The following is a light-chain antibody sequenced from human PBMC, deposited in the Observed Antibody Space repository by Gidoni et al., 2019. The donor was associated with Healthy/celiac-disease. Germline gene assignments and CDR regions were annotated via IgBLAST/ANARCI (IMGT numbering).Light chain of an antibody. CDR1: QSRVYSDGNTY. J-gene: IGKJ1*01. Sequence: DVVITKSPLSLPVTLGQPASSSGRSSQSRVYSDGNTYLNWFQQRPGQSPRRLLPKVSNRASAVPDRFSGSGSGTDFTLKISMVEAEDVGVYYCMQGTHWPRTFGQGTKVEIK. V-gene: IGKV2-30*01. CDR2: KVS. CDR3: MQGTHWPRT.